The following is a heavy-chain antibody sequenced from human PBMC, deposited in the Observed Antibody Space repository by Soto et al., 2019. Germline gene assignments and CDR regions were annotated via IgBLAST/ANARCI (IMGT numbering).Heavy chain of an antibody. D-gene: IGHD7-27*01. CDR2: TYYRSKWYN. CDR1: GDSVSSNSAA. CDR3: ASGGLTGNYYYYYGMDV. Sequence: SQTLSLTCAISGDSVSSNSAAWNWTRQSPSRGLEWLGRTYYRSKWYNDYAVSVKSRITINPDTSKNQFSLQLNSVTPEDTAVYYCASGGLTGNYYYYYGMDVWGQETTVTVSS. J-gene: IGHJ6*02. V-gene: IGHV6-1*01.